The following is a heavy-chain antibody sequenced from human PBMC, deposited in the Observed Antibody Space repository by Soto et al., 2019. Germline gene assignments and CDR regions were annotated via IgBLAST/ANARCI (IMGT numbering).Heavy chain of an antibody. CDR2: ISTGSSYI. D-gene: IGHD2-2*01. J-gene: IGHJ4*02. Sequence: GGSLRLSCTASGFTFSSYSMNWVRQAPGRGLEWVSCISTGSSYIYYADSVKGRFTISRDNAKNSLYLQMNSLRAEDTAVYYCANGYDLDYWAQGTLVSVSS. CDR1: GFTFSSYS. CDR3: ANGYDLDY. V-gene: IGHV3-21*01.